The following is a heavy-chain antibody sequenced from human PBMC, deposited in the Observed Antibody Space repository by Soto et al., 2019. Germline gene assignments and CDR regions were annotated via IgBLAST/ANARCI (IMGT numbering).Heavy chain of an antibody. D-gene: IGHD1-1*01. V-gene: IGHV1-69*13. J-gene: IGHJ5*02. CDR2: IIPIFGTA. Sequence: GASVKVSCKASGGTFSSYAISWVRQAPGQGLEWMGGIIPIFGTANHAQKFQGRVTITADESTSTAYMELSSLRSEDTAVYYCASGGTGTQGSSWFDPWGQGTLVTVSS. CDR1: GGTFSSYA. CDR3: ASGGTGTQGSSWFDP.